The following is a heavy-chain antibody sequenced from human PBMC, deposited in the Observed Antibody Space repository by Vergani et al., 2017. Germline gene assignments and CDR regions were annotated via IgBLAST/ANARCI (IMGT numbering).Heavy chain of an antibody. J-gene: IGHJ4*02. Sequence: EVQLVESGGGLVKPGGSLRLSCAASGFTFSSYSMNWVRQAPGKGLEWVSSISSSSSYIYYADSVKGRFTISRDNAKNSLYLQMNSLRAEDTAVYYCARDYIVEVPAATVFFDYWGQGTLVTVSS. CDR2: ISSSSSYI. CDR1: GFTFSSYS. V-gene: IGHV3-21*01. D-gene: IGHD2-2*01. CDR3: ARDYIVEVPAATVFFDY.